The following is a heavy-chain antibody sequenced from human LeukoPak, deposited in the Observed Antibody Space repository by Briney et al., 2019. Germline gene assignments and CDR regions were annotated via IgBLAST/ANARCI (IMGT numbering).Heavy chain of an antibody. J-gene: IGHJ5*02. CDR1: GYTLTELS. D-gene: IGHD4-23*01. V-gene: IGHV1-24*01. CDR2: FDPEDGET. Sequence: ASVKASCKVSGYTLTELSMHWVRQAPGKGLEWMGGFDPEDGETIYAQKLQGRVTMTEDTSTDTAYMELSSLRSEDTAVYYCATDLAADYGGNSGDSWGQGTLVTVSS. CDR3: ATDLAADYGGNSGDS.